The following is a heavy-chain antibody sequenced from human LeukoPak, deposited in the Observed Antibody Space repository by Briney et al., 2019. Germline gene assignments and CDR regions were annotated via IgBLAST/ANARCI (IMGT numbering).Heavy chain of an antibody. D-gene: IGHD2-2*02. Sequence: ASVKVSCKASGYTFTSYAMHWVRQAPGQRLEWMGWINAGNGNTKYSQKFQGRVTMTTDTSTSTAYMELRSLRSDDTAVYYCARDDIVVVPAAISLLDYWGQGTLVTVSS. V-gene: IGHV1-3*01. CDR3: ARDDIVVVPAAISLLDY. CDR1: GYTFTSYA. CDR2: INAGNGNT. J-gene: IGHJ4*02.